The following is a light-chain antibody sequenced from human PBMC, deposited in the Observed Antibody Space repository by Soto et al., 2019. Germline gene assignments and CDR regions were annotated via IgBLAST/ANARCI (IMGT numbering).Light chain of an antibody. CDR3: QQYNNWAPYT. J-gene: IGKJ2*01. CDR1: QSVSSN. Sequence: EVVMTQSPATLSVSPGERVTLSCRASQSVSSNVACYQQKPGQAPRLLIYGAITRATGTPARLSGSGSGTEFTLSISSLQSEDFAVYYCQQYNNWAPYTFGQGTKLEIK. V-gene: IGKV3-15*01. CDR2: GAI.